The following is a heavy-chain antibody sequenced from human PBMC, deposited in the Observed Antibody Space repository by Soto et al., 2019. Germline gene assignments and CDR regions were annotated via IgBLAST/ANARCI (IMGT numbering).Heavy chain of an antibody. Sequence: SETLSLTCAVYGGSFSGYYWSWIRQPPGKGLEWIGEINHSGSTNYNPSLKSRVTISVDTSKNQFSLKLSSVTAADTAVYYCARGPAYYYDSSGYYYSYYYYGMDVWGQGTTVTVS. V-gene: IGHV4-34*01. D-gene: IGHD3-22*01. CDR2: INHSGST. J-gene: IGHJ6*02. CDR3: ARGPAYYYDSSGYYYSYYYYGMDV. CDR1: GGSFSGYY.